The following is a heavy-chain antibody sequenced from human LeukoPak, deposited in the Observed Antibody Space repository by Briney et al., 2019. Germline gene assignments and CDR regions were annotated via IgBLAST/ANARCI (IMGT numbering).Heavy chain of an antibody. CDR2: INHSGST. J-gene: IGHJ4*02. V-gene: IGHV4-34*01. Sequence: PSETLSLTCAVYGGSFSGYYWSWVRQPPGKGLEWIGEINHSGSTNYNPSLKSRVTMSVDTSKNQFSLKLSSVTAADTAVYYCAREGIIGYSSSWYRTQIPYYFDYWGQGTLVTVSS. CDR1: GGSFSGYY. CDR3: AREGIIGYSSSWYRTQIPYYFDY. D-gene: IGHD6-13*01.